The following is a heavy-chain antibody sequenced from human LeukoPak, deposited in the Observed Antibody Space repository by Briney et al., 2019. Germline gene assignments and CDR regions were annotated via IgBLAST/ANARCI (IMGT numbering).Heavy chain of an antibody. V-gene: IGHV4-39*07. CDR1: GGSISSSSYY. J-gene: IGHJ3*02. CDR3: ARAVAGDDAFDI. Sequence: SETLSLTCTVSGGSISSSSYYWGWIRQPPGKGLEWIGSIYYSGSTYYNPSLKSRVTISVDTSKNQFSLKLSSVTAADTAVYYCARAVAGDDAFDIWGQGTMVTVSS. CDR2: IYYSGST. D-gene: IGHD6-19*01.